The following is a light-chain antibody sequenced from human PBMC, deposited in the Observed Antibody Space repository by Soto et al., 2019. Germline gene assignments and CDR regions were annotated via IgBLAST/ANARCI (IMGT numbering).Light chain of an antibody. V-gene: IGLV2-23*02. Sequence: QSALTQPASVSGSPGQSITISCTGTSSDVGSYNLVSWYQQHPGKAPTVMMYEVSKRPSGVPNRFSGSKSGNTASLTISGPQAEDEADYYCCSYAGSSTYVFGTGTKVTVL. CDR2: EVS. CDR1: SSDVGSYNL. J-gene: IGLJ1*01. CDR3: CSYAGSSTYV.